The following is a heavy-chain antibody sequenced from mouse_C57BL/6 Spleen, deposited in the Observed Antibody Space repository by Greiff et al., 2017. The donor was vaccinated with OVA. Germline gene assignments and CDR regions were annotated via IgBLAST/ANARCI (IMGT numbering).Heavy chain of an antibody. Sequence: EVKLVESGGDLVKPGGSLKLSCAASGFTFSSYGMSWVRQTPDTRLEWVATISSGGSYTYYPASVKGRFTISRDNAKNTLYLQMSSLKSEDTAMYYCARQGYDYWGQGTTLTVSS. CDR2: ISSGGSYT. J-gene: IGHJ2*01. CDR1: GFTFSSYG. D-gene: IGHD3-1*01. V-gene: IGHV5-6*01. CDR3: ARQGYDY.